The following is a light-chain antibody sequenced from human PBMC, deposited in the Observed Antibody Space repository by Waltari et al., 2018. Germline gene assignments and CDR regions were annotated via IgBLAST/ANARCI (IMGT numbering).Light chain of an antibody. CDR2: SDN. V-gene: IGLV1-44*01. Sequence: QSVLPQPPSASGTPGQSVTISCSGTSSNIGSNPVHWYQHLPGTAPKLLIFSDNQRPSGVPDRFSGSKSGSSASLAISGLQSYDESLFYCAAWDDSLNALVFGGGTQLTVL. J-gene: IGLJ2*01. CDR3: AAWDDSLNALV. CDR1: SSNIGSNP.